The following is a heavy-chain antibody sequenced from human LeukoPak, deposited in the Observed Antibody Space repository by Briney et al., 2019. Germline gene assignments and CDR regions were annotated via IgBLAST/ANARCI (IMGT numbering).Heavy chain of an antibody. V-gene: IGHV3-48*03. CDR3: ASKGGFDD. CDR2: ISGSGSAI. J-gene: IGHJ4*02. CDR1: GFSFSSYE. D-gene: IGHD2-15*01. Sequence: GGSLRLSCAASGFSFSSYEMNWVRQAPGKGLEWVSYISGSGSAIFSADSVKGRFTISRDNAKTSLFLQMNSLRAEDTAFYYCASKGGFDDWGQGTLVTVSS.